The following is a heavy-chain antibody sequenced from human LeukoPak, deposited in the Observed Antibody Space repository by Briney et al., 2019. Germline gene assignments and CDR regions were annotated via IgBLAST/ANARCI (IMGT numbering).Heavy chain of an antibody. Sequence: GGSLRLSCAASGFTFSSYSMNWVRQAPGKGLEWVSSISSSSSYIYYADSVKGRFTISRDNSKNTLYLQMNSLRAEDTAVYYCARGKRITMVRGAALDVWGKGTTVTVSS. CDR1: GFTFSSYS. CDR3: ARGKRITMVRGAALDV. V-gene: IGHV3-21*04. D-gene: IGHD3-10*01. CDR2: ISSSSSYI. J-gene: IGHJ6*04.